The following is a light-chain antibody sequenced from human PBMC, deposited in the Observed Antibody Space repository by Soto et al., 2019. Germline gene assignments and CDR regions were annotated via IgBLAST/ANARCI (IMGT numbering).Light chain of an antibody. V-gene: IGKV2-30*01. CDR2: KVS. CDR3: MQATHWPRT. Sequence: DVVITQSPLSLPVTLGQPASISCRSSQSLEYSDGNTYLNWFQQRPGQSPRRLIYKVSTRDSGVTDRFSGSGSGTDFTLKTSRVEAEDVGLYYCMQATHWPRTFGQGTKVEIK. J-gene: IGKJ1*01. CDR1: QSLEYSDGNTY.